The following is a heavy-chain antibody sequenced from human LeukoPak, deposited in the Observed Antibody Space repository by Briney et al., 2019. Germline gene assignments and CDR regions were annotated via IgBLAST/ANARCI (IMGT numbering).Heavy chain of an antibody. D-gene: IGHD2-2*01. Sequence: EASVKISCKVSGYTFTDYYMHWVQQAPGKGREWMGLVDPEDGKTIYAEKFQGRVTITADTSTDTAYMELSSLRSEDTAVYYCATASVYCSSTSCYGGFDPWGQGTLVTVSS. CDR3: ATASVYCSSTSCYGGFDP. CDR1: GYTFTDYY. J-gene: IGHJ5*02. V-gene: IGHV1-69-2*01. CDR2: VDPEDGKT.